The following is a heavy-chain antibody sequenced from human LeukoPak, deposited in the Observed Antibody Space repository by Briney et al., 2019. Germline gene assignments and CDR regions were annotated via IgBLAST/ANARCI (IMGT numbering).Heavy chain of an antibody. Sequence: SGGSLRLSCAASGFTFSDYYMSWIRQAPGKGLEWVSYISSSGSTIYYADSVKGRFTISRDNSKNTLYLQMNSLRAEDTAVYYCARDSVVAAILDAFDIWGQGTMVTVSS. CDR3: ARDSVVAAILDAFDI. V-gene: IGHV3-11*04. CDR2: ISSSGSTI. D-gene: IGHD2-15*01. CDR1: GFTFSDYY. J-gene: IGHJ3*02.